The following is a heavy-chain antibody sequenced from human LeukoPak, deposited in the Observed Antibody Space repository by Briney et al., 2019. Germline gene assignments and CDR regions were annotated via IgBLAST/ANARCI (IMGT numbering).Heavy chain of an antibody. Sequence: GASVKVSCKASGYTFTSYGISWVRQAPGQGLEWMGWISAYNGNTNYAQKLQGRVTMTTDTSTSTAYMELRSLRSDDTAVYYCARAGPYDSSGWYFDYWGQGTLVTVSS. V-gene: IGHV1-18*01. CDR1: GYTFTSYG. CDR2: ISAYNGNT. J-gene: IGHJ4*02. D-gene: IGHD3-22*01. CDR3: ARAGPYDSSGWYFDY.